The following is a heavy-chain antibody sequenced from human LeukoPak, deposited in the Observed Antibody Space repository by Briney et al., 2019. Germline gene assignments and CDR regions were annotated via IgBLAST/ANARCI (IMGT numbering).Heavy chain of an antibody. CDR2: INPNSGGT. J-gene: IGHJ6*02. CDR3: ARTWETDYYYYGMDV. Sequence: ASVKVSCKASGYTFTGYYMHWVRQAPGQGLEWMGWINPNSGGTNYAQEFQGRVTMTRDTSISTAYMELSRLRSDDTAVYYCARTWETDYYYYGMDVWGQGTTVTVSS. D-gene: IGHD1-26*01. V-gene: IGHV1-2*02. CDR1: GYTFTGYY.